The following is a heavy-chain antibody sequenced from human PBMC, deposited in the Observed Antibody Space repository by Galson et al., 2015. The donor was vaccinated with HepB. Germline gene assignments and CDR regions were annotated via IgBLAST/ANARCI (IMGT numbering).Heavy chain of an antibody. CDR1: GGSFNGYF. J-gene: IGHJ5*01. V-gene: IGHV4-34*01. CDR2: IRHSGTT. CDR3: GRVRPRAVATTKWFDS. Sequence: ETLSLTCAVYGGSFNGYFWSWIRRAPGKGLEWIGEIRHSGTTNYNPSLTSRVTISRDMTKNQFSLKLRSLTAADTAVYYCGRVRPRAVATTKWFDSWGQGTPVTVSP. D-gene: IGHD2-21*02.